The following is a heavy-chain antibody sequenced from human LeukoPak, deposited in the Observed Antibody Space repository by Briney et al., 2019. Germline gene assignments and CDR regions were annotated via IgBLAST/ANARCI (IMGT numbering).Heavy chain of an antibody. J-gene: IGHJ4*02. CDR1: GFTFSDYD. CDR3: SAGEWLVLSY. V-gene: IGHV3-23*01. Sequence: GGSLRLSCAASGFTFSDYDMNWVRQAPGKGLEWLSGISGDSGTTYYADSVKGRFTISRDNSKNTLYLQMNSLRAEDTAVYYCSAGEWLVLSYWGQGTLVTVSS. CDR2: ISGDSGTT. D-gene: IGHD6-19*01.